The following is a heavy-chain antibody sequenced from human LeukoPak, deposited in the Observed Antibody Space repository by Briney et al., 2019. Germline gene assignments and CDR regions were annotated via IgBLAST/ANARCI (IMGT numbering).Heavy chain of an antibody. J-gene: IGHJ6*03. CDR3: AKKVYYYYYMDV. V-gene: IGHV3-23*01. Sequence: PGGSLRLSCEASGFTFSRFAMSWVRQAPGKGLEWVSSISGSDRTTYYADSVKGRFTISRDNSKNTLYLQMNSLRAEDTAVYYCAKKVYYYYYMDVWGKGTTVTVSS. CDR2: ISGSDRTT. CDR1: GFTFSRFA.